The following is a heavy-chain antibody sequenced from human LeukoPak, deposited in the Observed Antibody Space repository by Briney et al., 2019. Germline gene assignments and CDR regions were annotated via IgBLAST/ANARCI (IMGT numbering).Heavy chain of an antibody. Sequence: ASVKVSCKASGYTFTSYGISWVRQAPGQGLEWMGWINAYNGNTNYAQKLQDRVTMTTDTSTSTAYMELRSLRSDDTAVYYCARDRGSSGWYNQDYYYGMDVWGQGTTVTVSS. V-gene: IGHV1-18*01. CDR3: ARDRGSSGWYNQDYYYGMDV. J-gene: IGHJ6*02. D-gene: IGHD6-19*01. CDR1: GYTFTSYG. CDR2: INAYNGNT.